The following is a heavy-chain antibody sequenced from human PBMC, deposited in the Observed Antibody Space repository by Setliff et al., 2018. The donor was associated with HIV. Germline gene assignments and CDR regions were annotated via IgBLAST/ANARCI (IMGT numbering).Heavy chain of an antibody. Sequence: PGGSLSLSCAASGFTFSSYEMNWVRQAPGKGLEWVAYISSSGSTLYYADSLKGRITISRDNVKNSLYLQMNSLRAEDTAVYYCARDRKTYSNFWSGYFERGMDVWGQGTTVTVSS. D-gene: IGHD3-3*01. J-gene: IGHJ6*02. CDR3: ARDRKTYSNFWSGYFERGMDV. CDR1: GFTFSSYE. CDR2: ISSSGSTL. V-gene: IGHV3-48*03.